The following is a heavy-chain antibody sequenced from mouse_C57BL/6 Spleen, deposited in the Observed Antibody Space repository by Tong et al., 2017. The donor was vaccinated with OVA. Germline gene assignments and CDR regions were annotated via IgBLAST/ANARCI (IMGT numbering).Heavy chain of an antibody. D-gene: IGHD2-14*01. CDR2: IYPGNSDT. Sequence: EVQLQESGTVLARPGASVKMSCKASGYTFTSYWMHWVKQRPGQGLEWIGAIYPGNSDTSYNQKFKGKAKLTAVTSTSTAYMELSSLTNEDSAVYYCIREGTIGTTRSMDYWGQGTSVTVPS. CDR1: GYTFTSYW. J-gene: IGHJ4*01. CDR3: IREGTIGTTRSMDY. V-gene: IGHV1-5*01.